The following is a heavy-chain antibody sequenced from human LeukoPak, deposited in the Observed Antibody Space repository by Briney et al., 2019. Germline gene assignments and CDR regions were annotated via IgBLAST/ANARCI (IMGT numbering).Heavy chain of an antibody. CDR2: ISSSGGTI. V-gene: IGHV3-48*03. CDR1: GFTFSNYE. CDR3: AKGAKRLGYCSGGTCYSNYDYYYMDV. Sequence: PGGSLRLSCAASGFTFSNYEMHWVRQAPGKGLEWVSYISSSGGTIYYADSVKGRFTISRDNAKNSLYLQMNSLRAEDTAVYYCAKGAKRLGYCSGGTCYSNYDYYYMDVWGKGTTVTISS. J-gene: IGHJ6*03. D-gene: IGHD2-15*01.